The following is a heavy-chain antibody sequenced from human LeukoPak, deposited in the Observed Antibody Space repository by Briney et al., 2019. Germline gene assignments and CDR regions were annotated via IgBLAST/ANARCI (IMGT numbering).Heavy chain of an antibody. CDR2: ISGSGANT. J-gene: IGHJ6*02. Sequence: PGASPRLSRAASGFTFSSYGMTWVRQAPGKGLEWVSSISGSGANTYYVGSVEGRFTISRDNSKNTVHLQMSSLRAEDTAVYHCARVLKGESGALGVDVWGQGTTVTVSS. CDR1: GFTFSSYG. D-gene: IGHD1-26*01. V-gene: IGHV3-23*01. CDR3: ARVLKGESGALGVDV.